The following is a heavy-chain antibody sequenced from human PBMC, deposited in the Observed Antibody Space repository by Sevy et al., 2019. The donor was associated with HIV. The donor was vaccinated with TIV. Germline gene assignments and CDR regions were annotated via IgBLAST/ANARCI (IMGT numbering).Heavy chain of an antibody. CDR2: ISRSGTAI. Sequence: GGSLRLSCAASGFTFSSYEMNWVRQAPGKGLEWVSYISRSGTAIYYADSVKGRFIISRANAANSLDLQMDGLRAEDTAVYYCARGSGIYQGYYFDFYMDAWGKGTTVTVSS. J-gene: IGHJ6*03. V-gene: IGHV3-48*03. CDR1: GFTFSSYE. CDR3: ARGSGIYQGYYFDFYMDA. D-gene: IGHD3-10*01.